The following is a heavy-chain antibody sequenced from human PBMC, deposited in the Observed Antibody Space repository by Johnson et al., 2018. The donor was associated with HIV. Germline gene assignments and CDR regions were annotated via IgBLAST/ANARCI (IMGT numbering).Heavy chain of an antibody. Sequence: VQLVESGGGLVKPGGSLKLSCAASGFTFSGSAMHWVRQASGTGLEWVGRIRSKANSYATAYASSVKGRFTISRDDSKNTADLQMNSLKTEDTAVYYCSSTGTTSSDAFDIWGQGTMVTVSS. CDR1: GFTFSGSA. J-gene: IGHJ3*02. CDR2: IRSKANSYAT. D-gene: IGHD1-1*01. CDR3: SSTGTTSSDAFDI. V-gene: IGHV3-73*01.